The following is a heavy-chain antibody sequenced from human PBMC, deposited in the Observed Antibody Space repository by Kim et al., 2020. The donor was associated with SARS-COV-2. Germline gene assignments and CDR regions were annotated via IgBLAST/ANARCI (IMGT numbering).Heavy chain of an antibody. D-gene: IGHD6-13*01. V-gene: IGHV3-30*04. J-gene: IGHJ4*02. CDR1: GFTFSSYA. CDR2: ISYDGSNK. Sequence: GGSLRLSCAASGFTFSSYAMHWVRQAPGKGLEWVAVISYDGSNKYYADSVKGRFTISRDNSKNTLYLQMNSLRAEDTAVYYCARAAAGGWYFDYWGQGTLVTVSS. CDR3: ARAAAGGWYFDY.